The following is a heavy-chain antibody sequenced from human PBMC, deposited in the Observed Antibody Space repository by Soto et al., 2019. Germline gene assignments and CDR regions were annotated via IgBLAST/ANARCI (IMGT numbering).Heavy chain of an antibody. V-gene: IGHV4-59*08. CDR2: IYYSGNT. CDR3: ARHRLRGGDGYNCGWCFDY. Sequence: QVQLQESGPGLVKPSETLSLTCTVSGGSMRSYYWSWIRQPPGKGLEWIAYIYYSGNTNYNPSLKSRVTISVDTSKNQFSLRLSSVTAADTAVYYCARHRLRGGDGYNCGWCFDYWGQGTLVTVSS. D-gene: IGHD5-12*01. CDR1: GGSMRSYY. J-gene: IGHJ4*02.